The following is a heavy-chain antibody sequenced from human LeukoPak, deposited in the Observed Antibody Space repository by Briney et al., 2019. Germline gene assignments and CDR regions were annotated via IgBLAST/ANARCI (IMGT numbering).Heavy chain of an antibody. D-gene: IGHD3-10*01. CDR2: IYYSGSI. CDR1: GVSLSGYY. J-gene: IGHJ4*02. Sequence: SETLSLTCAVSGVSLSGYYWGWIRQPPGKGLEWIGSIYYSGSIYYNPSLKSRVTISVDTSKNQFSLKLSSVTAADTAVYYCARKITMVRGVSYFDYWGQGTLVTVSS. CDR3: ARKITMVRGVSYFDY. V-gene: IGHV4-39*07.